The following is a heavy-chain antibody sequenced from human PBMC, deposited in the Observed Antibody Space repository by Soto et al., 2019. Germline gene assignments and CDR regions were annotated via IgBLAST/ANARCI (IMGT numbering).Heavy chain of an antibody. J-gene: IGHJ4*02. D-gene: IGHD3-22*01. CDR2: VTSSSSSM. CDR3: AREADFASSGYVLDY. CDR1: GFTFNRYS. V-gene: IGHV3-21*01. Sequence: GGSLRLSCAASGFTFNRYSMNWVRQAPGKGLEWVSSVTSSSSSMLYADSVKGRFTISRDDAKDSLFLQMNSLRADDTAVYYCAREADFASSGYVLDYWGQGPLVTLSS.